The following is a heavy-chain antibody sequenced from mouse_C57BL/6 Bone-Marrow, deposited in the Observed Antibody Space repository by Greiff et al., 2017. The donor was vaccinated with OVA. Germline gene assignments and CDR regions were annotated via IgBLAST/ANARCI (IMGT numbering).Heavy chain of an antibody. CDR1: GFTFSDFY. V-gene: IGHV7-1*01. J-gene: IGHJ4*01. Sequence: EVQLQESGGGLVQSGRSLRLSCATSGFTFSDFYMEWVRQAPGKGLEWIAASRNKANDYTTEYSASVKGRFIVSRDTSQSILYLQMNALRAEDTAIYYCARDSLTGYYAMDYWGQGTSVTVSS. CDR3: ARDSLTGYYAMDY. D-gene: IGHD4-1*01. CDR2: SRNKANDYTT.